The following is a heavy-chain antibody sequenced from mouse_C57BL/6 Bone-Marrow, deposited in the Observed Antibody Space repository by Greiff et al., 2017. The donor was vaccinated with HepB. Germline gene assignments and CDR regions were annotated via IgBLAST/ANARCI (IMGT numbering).Heavy chain of an antibody. J-gene: IGHJ1*03. V-gene: IGHV10-1*01. CDR2: IRSKSNNYAT. D-gene: IGHD1-1*01. Sequence: EVKLVESGGGLVQPKGSLKLSCAASGFSFNTYAMNWVRQAPGKGLEWVARIRSKSNNYATYYADSVKDRFTISRDDSESMLYLQMNNLKTEDTAMYYCVRHGTTGYWYFDVWGTGTTVTVSS. CDR3: VRHGTTGYWYFDV. CDR1: GFSFNTYA.